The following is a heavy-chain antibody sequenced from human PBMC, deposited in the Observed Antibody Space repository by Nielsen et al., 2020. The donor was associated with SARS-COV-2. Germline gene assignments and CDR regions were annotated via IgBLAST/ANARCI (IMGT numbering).Heavy chain of an antibody. V-gene: IGHV3-21*06. Sequence: GESLKISCAASGFTFSSYAMSWVRQAPGKGLEWVSSIASSGSDIHYADSVKGRFTISRDNAKDSLYLQMSSLRAEDTAVYYCAREAGTVGFDYWGQGTLVTVSS. D-gene: IGHD6-19*01. J-gene: IGHJ4*02. CDR1: GFTFSSYA. CDR3: AREAGTVGFDY. CDR2: IASSGSDI.